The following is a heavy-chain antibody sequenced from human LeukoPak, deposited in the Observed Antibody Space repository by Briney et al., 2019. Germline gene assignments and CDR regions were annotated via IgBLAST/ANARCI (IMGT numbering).Heavy chain of an antibody. Sequence: SGGSLRLSCTASGFTFSSYWMSWVRQAPGKGLEWVASIKDDGGEKYYVDSVKGRFTISRDNAKNSLYLQMNSLGVGDTAVYYCARDLSLDYWGQGTLVTV. J-gene: IGHJ4*02. CDR2: IKDDGGEK. CDR1: GFTFSSYW. CDR3: ARDLSLDY. V-gene: IGHV3-7*05.